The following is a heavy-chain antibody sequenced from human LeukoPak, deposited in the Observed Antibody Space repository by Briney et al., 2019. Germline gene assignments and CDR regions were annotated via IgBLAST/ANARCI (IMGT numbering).Heavy chain of an antibody. CDR1: GGPISSFY. CDR3: AREPGAEDFGGFDY. Sequence: ETLSLTCTVSGGPISSFYWNWIRQPPGKGLEWIGYTYYSGSSSYNPSLKNRATISVDKSRSQFSLKINSVTAADTAVYFCAREPGAEDFGGFDYWGQGTLVTVSS. CDR2: TYYSGSS. D-gene: IGHD2-15*01. V-gene: IGHV4-59*01. J-gene: IGHJ4*02.